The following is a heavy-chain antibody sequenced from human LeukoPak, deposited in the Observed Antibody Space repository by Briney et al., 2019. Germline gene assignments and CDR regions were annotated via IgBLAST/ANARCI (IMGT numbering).Heavy chain of an antibody. CDR1: GGSISSGSYY. CDR2: IYTSGST. Sequence: MASETLSLTCTASGGSISSGSYYWSWIRQPAGKGLEWIGRIYTSGSTNYNPSVKSRVTISVDTSKNQFSLKLSSVTAADTSVYYCARAEWLYCSSVDYWGQGTLVTVSS. D-gene: IGHD6-6*01. J-gene: IGHJ4*02. V-gene: IGHV4-61*02. CDR3: ARAEWLYCSSVDY.